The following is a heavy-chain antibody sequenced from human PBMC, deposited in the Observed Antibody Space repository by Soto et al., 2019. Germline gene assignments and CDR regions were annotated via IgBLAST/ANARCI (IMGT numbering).Heavy chain of an antibody. J-gene: IGHJ4*02. CDR3: ARDLAAGDY. V-gene: IGHV1-46*01. Sequence: QVQLVQSGAEVKKPGASVKLSCRTSGYTFTHYYIHWVRQAPGQGLEWLAIINPASGSTNYAQDFQGRVTLTMDTSTTTVYMELSGLRAEDTAIFYCARDLAAGDYWGQGTLFTVSS. D-gene: IGHD6-13*01. CDR2: INPASGST. CDR1: GYTFTHYY.